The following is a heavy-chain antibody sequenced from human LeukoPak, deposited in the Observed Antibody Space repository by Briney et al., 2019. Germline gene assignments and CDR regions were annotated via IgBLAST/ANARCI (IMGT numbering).Heavy chain of an antibody. Sequence: PGGSLRLSCAASGFSFSNYGMHWVRQAPGKGLEWVANIKQDGSEKYYVDSVKGRFTISRDNAKNSLYLQMNSLRAEDTAVYYCARGSYYDFWSGYFPFDYWGQGTLVTVSS. J-gene: IGHJ4*02. V-gene: IGHV3-7*01. D-gene: IGHD3-3*01. CDR1: GFSFSNYG. CDR3: ARGSYYDFWSGYFPFDY. CDR2: IKQDGSEK.